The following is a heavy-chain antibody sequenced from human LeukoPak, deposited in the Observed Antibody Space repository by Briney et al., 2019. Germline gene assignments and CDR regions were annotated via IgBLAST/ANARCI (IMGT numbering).Heavy chain of an antibody. CDR2: ISITSSTI. CDR1: GFTFSTYS. J-gene: IGHJ4*02. Sequence: GRSLRLSCAASGFTFSTYSMNWVRQAPGKGLEWFSSISITSSTIYYADSVRGRFTISRDNAKNSLHLQMNSLRAEDTAVYYCASANYDTLTGYYRYFDYWGQGALVTVSS. D-gene: IGHD3-9*01. V-gene: IGHV3-21*01. CDR3: ASANYDTLTGYYRYFDY.